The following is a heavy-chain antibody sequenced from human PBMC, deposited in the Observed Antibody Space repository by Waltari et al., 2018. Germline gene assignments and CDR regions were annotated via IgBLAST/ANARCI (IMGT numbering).Heavy chain of an antibody. J-gene: IGHJ3*02. CDR3: ARGDGGSGLGASDI. V-gene: IGHV3-33*01. CDR1: GFTFRIHG. CDR2: IWYDGSNK. Sequence: QVQLVESGGGVVQSGRSLRLSWGGSGFTFRIHGMNWGRQAPGKGLGWVAGIWYDGSNKNYVDSVKGRFTISRDNSKNTLYLEMNSLRAEDTAVYFCARGDGGSGLGASDIWGQGTMVTVSS. D-gene: IGHD3-3*01.